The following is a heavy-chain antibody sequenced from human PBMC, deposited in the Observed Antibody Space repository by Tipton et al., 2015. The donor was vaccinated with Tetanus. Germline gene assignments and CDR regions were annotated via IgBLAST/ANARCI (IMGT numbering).Heavy chain of an antibody. V-gene: IGHV4-34*01. D-gene: IGHD5-18*01. CDR3: ARGVDRAKAGTD. J-gene: IGHJ4*02. Sequence: TLSLTCAVYGGSFSGYYCRWIRQSPGRGLEGIGEIHPSGSTYYNPSFPSRITLSQDTSKNQFSLKLNSVTAADTAVYYCARGVDRAKAGTDWGQGTLVTVSS. CDR1: GGSFSGYY. CDR2: IHPSGST.